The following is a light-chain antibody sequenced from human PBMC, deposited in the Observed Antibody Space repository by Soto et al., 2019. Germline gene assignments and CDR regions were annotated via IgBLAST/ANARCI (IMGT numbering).Light chain of an antibody. Sequence: DIQMTQSPSSLSASVGDRVTITCRASQGISNYLAWYQQKPGKVPKLLIYAASTLQSGVPSRFSGSGSGTDFTLTISSLQPEDVATYYYQKYNSAPPATFGQGTKVEIK. J-gene: IGKJ1*01. CDR2: AAS. V-gene: IGKV1-27*01. CDR1: QGISNY. CDR3: QKYNSAPPAT.